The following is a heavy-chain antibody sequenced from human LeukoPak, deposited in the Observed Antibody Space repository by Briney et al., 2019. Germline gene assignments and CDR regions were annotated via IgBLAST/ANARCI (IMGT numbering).Heavy chain of an antibody. D-gene: IGHD2-8*01. CDR2: INSDGSST. J-gene: IGHJ3*02. CDR1: GFTFSNYW. Sequence: GGSLRLSCAASGFTFSNYWMHWVRQVPGKRLVWVSHINSDGSSTNYADSVKGRFTISRDNAKNTLYLQMNSLRAEDTAVYYCAIRWWVYATGYDALDIWGQGTMVTVSS. CDR3: AIRWWVYATGYDALDI. V-gene: IGHV3-74*01.